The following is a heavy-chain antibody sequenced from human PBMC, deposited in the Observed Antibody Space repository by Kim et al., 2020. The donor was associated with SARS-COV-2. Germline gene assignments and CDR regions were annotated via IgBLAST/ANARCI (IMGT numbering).Heavy chain of an antibody. CDR3: ARRDLLVDY. Sequence: SETLSLTCTVSGGSISSSSYYWGWIRQPPGKGLEWIGSIYYSGSTYYNPSLKSRVTISVDTSKNQFSLKLSSVTAADTAVYYCARRDLLVDYWGQGTLVTVSS. CDR1: GGSISSSSYY. D-gene: IGHD1-26*01. CDR2: IYYSGST. V-gene: IGHV4-39*01. J-gene: IGHJ4*02.